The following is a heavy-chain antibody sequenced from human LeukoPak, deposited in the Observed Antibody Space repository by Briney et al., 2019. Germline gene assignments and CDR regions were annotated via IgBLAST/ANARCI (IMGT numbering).Heavy chain of an antibody. CDR1: GFTVSSNS. V-gene: IGHV3-53*01. Sequence: GGSLRLSCTVSGFTVSSNSMSWVRQAPGKGLEWVSFIYSDNTHYADSVKGRFTISRDNAKNFLYLQMNSLRAEDTALYHCAKNRGSFSWYFDLWGRGTLVTVSS. D-gene: IGHD7-27*01. CDR3: AKNRGSFSWYFDL. CDR2: IYSDNT. J-gene: IGHJ2*01.